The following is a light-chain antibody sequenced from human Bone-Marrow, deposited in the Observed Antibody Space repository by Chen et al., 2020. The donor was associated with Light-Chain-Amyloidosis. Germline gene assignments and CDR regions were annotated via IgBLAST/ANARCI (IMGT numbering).Light chain of an antibody. V-gene: IGLV4-69*01. Sequence: QLVLPQSPSASAPLGASVKPICPQRRGHSSYAIAWHQQQQEKGPRYLMKLNSDGSHSKGGGIPDRFAGSSAGAERYLTIASLQAEDEADYYCQTGGTGIQVFGGGTKLTVL. J-gene: IGLJ3*02. CDR3: QTGGTGIQV. CDR2: LNSDGSH. CDR1: RGHSSYA.